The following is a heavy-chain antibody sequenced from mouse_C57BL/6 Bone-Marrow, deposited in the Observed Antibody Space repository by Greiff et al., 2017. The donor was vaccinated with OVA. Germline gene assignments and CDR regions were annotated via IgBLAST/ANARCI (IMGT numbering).Heavy chain of an antibody. J-gene: IGHJ4*01. V-gene: IGHV10-1*01. CDR2: IRSKSNNYAT. CDR3: VRQGRYISGAMDY. D-gene: IGHD3-1*01. CDR1: GFSFNTYA. Sequence: EVQLVESGGGLVQPKGSLKLSCAASGFSFNTYAMNWVRQAPGKGLEWVARIRSKSNNYATYYADSVKDRFTISRDDSESMLYLQMNNLKTEDTAMDYCVRQGRYISGAMDYWGQGTSVTVSS.